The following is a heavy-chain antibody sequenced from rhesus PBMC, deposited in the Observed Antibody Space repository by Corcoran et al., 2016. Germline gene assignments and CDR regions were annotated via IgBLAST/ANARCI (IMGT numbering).Heavy chain of an antibody. Sequence: QVQLQESGPGLAKPSETLSLTCAASGYSISSNYWSWIRQPPGKGLEWIGYIYGSSVSTYYNPSLKSRVTISTDTSKNQFSLKLSSVTAADTAVYYCARGGGWSKVFDYWGQGVLVTVSS. J-gene: IGHJ4*01. V-gene: IGHV4-147*01. CDR2: IYGSSVST. CDR3: ARGGGWSKVFDY. CDR1: GYSISSNY. D-gene: IGHD6-37*01.